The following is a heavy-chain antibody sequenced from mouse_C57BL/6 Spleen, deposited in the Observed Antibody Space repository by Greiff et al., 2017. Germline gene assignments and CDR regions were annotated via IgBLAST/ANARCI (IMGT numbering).Heavy chain of an antibody. V-gene: IGHV1-7*01. CDR1: GYTFTSYW. CDR3: ALYYGSSPYYFDY. D-gene: IGHD1-1*01. CDR2: INPSSGYT. Sequence: QVQLKESGAELAKPGASVKLSCKASGYTFTSYWMHWVKQRPGQGLEWIGYINPSSGYTKYNQKFKDKATLTADKSSSTAYMQLSSLTYEDSAVYDCALYYGSSPYYFDYWGQGTTLTVSS. J-gene: IGHJ2*01.